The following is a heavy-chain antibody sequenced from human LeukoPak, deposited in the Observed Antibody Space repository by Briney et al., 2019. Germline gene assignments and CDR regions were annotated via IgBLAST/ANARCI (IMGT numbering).Heavy chain of an antibody. CDR1: GGSISSGDYY. Sequence: SQTLSLTCTVSGGSISSGDYYWSWIRQPPGKGLEWIGYIYYSGSTYYNPSLKSRVAISVDTSKNQFSLKLSSVTAADTAVYYCARDPGPYGDYSNWFDPWGQGTLVTVSS. CDR2: IYYSGST. V-gene: IGHV4-30-4*01. J-gene: IGHJ5*02. D-gene: IGHD4-17*01. CDR3: ARDPGPYGDYSNWFDP.